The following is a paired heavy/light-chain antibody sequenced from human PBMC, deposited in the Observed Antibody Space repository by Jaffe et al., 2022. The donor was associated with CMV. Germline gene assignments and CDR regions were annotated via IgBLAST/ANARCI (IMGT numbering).Heavy chain of an antibody. D-gene: IGHD2-2*01. J-gene: IGHJ4*02. Sequence: EVQLVESGGGLVQPGRSLRLSCAASGFTFDDYAMHWVRQAPGKGLEWVSGISWNSGSIGYADSVKGRFTISRDNAKNSLYLQMNSLRAEDTALYYCAKVWNPDIVVVPAANPFDYWGQGTLVTVSS. V-gene: IGHV3-9*01. CDR3: AKVWNPDIVVVPAANPFDY. CDR2: ISWNSGSI. CDR1: GFTFDDYA.
Light chain of an antibody. J-gene: IGLJ3*02. CDR1: SSNIGAGYD. V-gene: IGLV1-40*01. CDR3: QSYDSSLSGFWV. CDR2: GNS. Sequence: QSVLTQPPSVSGAPGQRVTISCTGSSSNIGAGYDVHWYQQLPGTAPKLLIYGNSNRPSGVPDRFSGSKSGTSASLAITGLQAEDEADYYCQSYDSSLSGFWVFGGGTKLTVL.